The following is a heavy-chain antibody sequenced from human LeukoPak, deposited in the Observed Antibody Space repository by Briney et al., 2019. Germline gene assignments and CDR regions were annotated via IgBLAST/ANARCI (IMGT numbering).Heavy chain of an antibody. CDR1: GGSFSGYY. CDR2: INHSGST. D-gene: IGHD3-22*01. Sequence: SETLSLTCAVYGGSFSGYYWSWLRQPPGKGLEWLGEINHSGSTNYNPSLKSRVTISVDTSKNQFSLKLSSVTAADTAVYYCARLAADSSGYSLFDYWGQGTLVTVSS. CDR3: ARLAADSSGYSLFDY. V-gene: IGHV4-34*01. J-gene: IGHJ4*02.